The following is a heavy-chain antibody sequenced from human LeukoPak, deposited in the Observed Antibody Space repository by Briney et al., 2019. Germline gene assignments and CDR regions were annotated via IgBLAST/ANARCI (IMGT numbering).Heavy chain of an antibody. D-gene: IGHD3-22*01. V-gene: IGHV1-18*01. CDR3: ARDLYDSSGHRLAGDAFDI. CDR2: ISAYNCNT. CDR1: GYTFTRYG. Sequence: GASVKVSCKASGYTFTRYGISWVRQAPGQGLEWMAWISAYNCNTNYAQKHQGRVTMTTDTSTSTAYMELRSLRSDDTAVYYCARDLYDSSGHRLAGDAFDIWGQGTMVTVSS. J-gene: IGHJ3*02.